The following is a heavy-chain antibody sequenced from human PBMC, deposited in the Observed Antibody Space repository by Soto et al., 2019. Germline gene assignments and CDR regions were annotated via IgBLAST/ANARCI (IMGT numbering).Heavy chain of an antibody. CDR3: ATQKRGIVVPAAMGDYYYYGMDV. D-gene: IGHD2-2*01. CDR2: IYYSGST. Sequence: SETLSLTCTVSGGSISSSSYYWGWIRQPPGKGLEWIGSIYYSGSTYYNPSLKSRVTISVDTSKNQFSLKLSSVTAADTAVYYCATQKRGIVVPAAMGDYYYYGMDVWGQGTTVTVSS. J-gene: IGHJ6*02. V-gene: IGHV4-39*01. CDR1: GGSISSSSYY.